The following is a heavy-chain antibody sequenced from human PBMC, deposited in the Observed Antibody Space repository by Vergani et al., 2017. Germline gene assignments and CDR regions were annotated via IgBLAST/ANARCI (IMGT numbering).Heavy chain of an antibody. CDR3: ARDFVCSGYIAGGYYFDY. Sequence: QVQLQESGPGLVKPSETLSLTCAVSGYSISSGYYWGWIRQHPGKGLEWIGSIYHSGSTYYNPSLKSRVTISVDTSKNQFSLKLSSVTAADTAVYYCARDFVCSGYIAGGYYFDYWGQGTLVTVSS. CDR2: IYHSGST. D-gene: IGHD3-22*01. J-gene: IGHJ4*02. V-gene: IGHV4-38-2*02. CDR1: GYSISSGYY.